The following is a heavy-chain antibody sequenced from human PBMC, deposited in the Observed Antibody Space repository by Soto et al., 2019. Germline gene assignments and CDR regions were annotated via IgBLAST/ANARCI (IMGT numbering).Heavy chain of an antibody. J-gene: IGHJ4*02. D-gene: IGHD6-13*01. CDR3: ARAPQTVAGAGIWY. V-gene: IGHV1-18*04. CDR2: ISGYNGDT. CDR1: GYTFTSYG. Sequence: QVQLVQSGAEVKKPGASVKVTCKASGYTFTSYGISWVRQAPGQGLEWMGWISGYNGDTNYAQKLQGRVTMTTDTSTNTAYMELRSLRSDDTAVYYCARAPQTVAGAGIWYWGQGTLVTVSS.